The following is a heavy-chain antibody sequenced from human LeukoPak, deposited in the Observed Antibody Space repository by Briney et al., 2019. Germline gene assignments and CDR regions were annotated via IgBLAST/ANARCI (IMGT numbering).Heavy chain of an antibody. V-gene: IGHV3-9*01. J-gene: IGHJ4*02. CDR1: GFTFDDYA. CDR2: ISWNSGSI. D-gene: IGHD2-2*01. CDR3: AKSDVVVRGFDY. Sequence: QAGGSLRLSCAASGFTFDDYAMHWVRQAPGKGLEWVSGISWNSGSIGYADSVKGRFTISRGNAKNSLYLQMNSLRAEDTALYYCAKSDVVVRGFDYWGQGTLDTVSS.